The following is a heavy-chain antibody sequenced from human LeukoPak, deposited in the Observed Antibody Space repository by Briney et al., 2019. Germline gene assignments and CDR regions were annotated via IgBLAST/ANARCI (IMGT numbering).Heavy chain of an antibody. J-gene: IGHJ2*01. CDR1: GFTFSSYW. V-gene: IGHV3-7*01. CDR2: IKQDGSEK. Sequence: PGGSLTLSCAASGFTFSSYWMSWVRQAPGKGLEWVANIKQDGSEKYYVDSVKGRFTISRDNAKNSLYLQTNSLSAEDTAVYYCARAIAAKEIYWYFDLWGRGTLVTVSS. CDR3: ARAIAAKEIYWYFDL. D-gene: IGHD6-25*01.